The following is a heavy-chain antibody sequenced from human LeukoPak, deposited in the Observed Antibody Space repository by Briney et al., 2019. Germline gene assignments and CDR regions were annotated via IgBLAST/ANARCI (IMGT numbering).Heavy chain of an antibody. CDR1: GFTFSSYA. D-gene: IGHD1-7*01. J-gene: IGHJ4*02. V-gene: IGHV3-23*01. CDR3: AKSPTGTPDY. Sequence: GGSLRLSCAASGFTFSSYAMSWARQAPGKGLEWVSAISCSGGSTYYADSVKGRFTISRDNSKNTLYLQMNSLRAEDTAVYYCAKSPTGTPDYWGQGTLVTVSS. CDR2: ISCSGGST.